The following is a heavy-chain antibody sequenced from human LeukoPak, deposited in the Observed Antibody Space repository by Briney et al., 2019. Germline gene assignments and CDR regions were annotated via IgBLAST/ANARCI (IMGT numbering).Heavy chain of an antibody. Sequence: PGRSLRLSCAASGFTFSSYGMHWVRQAPGKGLEWVAVIWYDGSNKYYADSVKGRFTISRDNSKNTLYLQMNSLRAEDTAVYYCAKDNWGWTKLSYFDYWGQGTLVTVSS. CDR3: AKDNWGWTKLSYFDY. CDR1: GFTFSSYG. J-gene: IGHJ4*02. D-gene: IGHD7-27*01. CDR2: IWYDGSNK. V-gene: IGHV3-33*06.